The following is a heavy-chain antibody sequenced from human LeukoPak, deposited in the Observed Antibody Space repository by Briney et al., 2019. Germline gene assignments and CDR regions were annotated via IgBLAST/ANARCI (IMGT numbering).Heavy chain of an antibody. V-gene: IGHV3-72*01. CDR2: IRNKANSYTT. Sequence: GGSLRLSCAVSGFTFSDHYMDWVRQAPGKGLEWVGRIRNKANSYTTEYAASVKGRFTISRDDSKNSLYLQMNSLKCEDTAVYYCAREWDSGSYYLGYFDYWGQGTLVTVSS. CDR3: AREWDSGSYYLGYFDY. J-gene: IGHJ4*02. D-gene: IGHD1-26*01. CDR1: GFTFSDHY.